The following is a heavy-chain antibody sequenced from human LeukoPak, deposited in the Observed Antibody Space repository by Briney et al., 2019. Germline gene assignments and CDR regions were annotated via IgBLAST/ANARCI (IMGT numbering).Heavy chain of an antibody. CDR2: KWYDGSNK. CDR3: AKVVGCTASVCSRYSSGYYYYMDV. Sequence: VVPRRLSWGASVFTFSSDGMLWARQAPGNGAEGVGVKWYDGSNKHYADSERGLYTICRDHSENRLYLQKNSLRDEDTAVYYCAKVVGCTASVCSRYSSGYYYYMDVWGKGTTVTVSS. D-gene: IGHD2-8*02. J-gene: IGHJ6*03. V-gene: IGHV3-33*03. CDR1: VFTFSSDG.